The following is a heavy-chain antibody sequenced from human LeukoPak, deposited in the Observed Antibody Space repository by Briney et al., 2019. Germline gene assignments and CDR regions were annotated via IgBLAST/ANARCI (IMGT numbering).Heavy chain of an antibody. Sequence: KASETLSLTCAVYGGSFSGYYWSWIRQPPGKGLEWIGEINHSGSTNYNPSLKSRVTISVDTSKNQFSLKLSSVTAADTAVYYCASKIAARRYNWFDPWGQGTLVTVSS. CDR3: ASKIAARRYNWFDP. V-gene: IGHV4-34*01. D-gene: IGHD6-6*01. CDR1: GGSFSGYY. J-gene: IGHJ5*02. CDR2: INHSGST.